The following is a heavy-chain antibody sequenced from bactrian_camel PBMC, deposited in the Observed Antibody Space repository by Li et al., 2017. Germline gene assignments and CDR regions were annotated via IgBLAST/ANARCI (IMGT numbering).Heavy chain of an antibody. CDR1: GFRTSSCG. V-gene: IGHV3S55*01. D-gene: IGHD3*01. CDR2: MNSDRTT. J-gene: IGHJ4*01. CDR3: GASRVLMTPTQALTTSSLFRF. Sequence: HVQLVESGGGSVQAGGSLKLSCVGSGFRTSSCGMGWYRQAPGKERELVSTMNSDRTTRYSASVQGRFTISQDNGPNTHTLYLQMNKLKPEDTAMYYCGASRVLMTPTQALTTSSLFRFWGQGTQVTVS.